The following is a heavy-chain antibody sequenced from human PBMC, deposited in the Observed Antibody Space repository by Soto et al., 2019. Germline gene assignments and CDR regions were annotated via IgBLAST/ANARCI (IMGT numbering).Heavy chain of an antibody. Sequence: SETLSLTCAVYGGSISSSNWWSWVRQPPGKGLEWIGEIYHSGSTNYNPSLKSRVTISVDKSKNQFSLKLSSVTAADTAVYYCASLAAAGRGFYFDYWGQGTLVTVSS. CDR3: ASLAAAGRGFYFDY. V-gene: IGHV4-4*02. CDR2: IYHSGST. J-gene: IGHJ4*02. D-gene: IGHD6-13*01. CDR1: GGSISSSNW.